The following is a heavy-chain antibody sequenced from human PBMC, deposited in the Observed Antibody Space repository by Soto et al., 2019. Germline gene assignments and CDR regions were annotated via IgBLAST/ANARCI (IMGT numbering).Heavy chain of an antibody. CDR3: DRTFDFYGMDV. J-gene: IGHJ6*02. Sequence: SETLSLTCAVPGYSIGSGYYWAWIRQSPGKGLEWIGSIYHAGSVYYNPSINGRVALSMDTSNNHFSLKLNSVTAADTVVYYCDRTFDFYGMDVWGQGPPITLS. V-gene: IGHV4-38-2*01. CDR2: IYHAGSV. CDR1: GYSIGSGYY.